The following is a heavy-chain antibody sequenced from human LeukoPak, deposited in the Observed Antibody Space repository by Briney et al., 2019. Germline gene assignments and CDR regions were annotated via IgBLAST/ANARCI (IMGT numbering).Heavy chain of an antibody. CDR2: INHSGST. CDR3: ARDISSSDLGRHYYYYMDV. V-gene: IGHV4-34*01. J-gene: IGHJ6*03. CDR1: GGSFSGYY. D-gene: IGHD6-6*01. Sequence: SETLSLTCAVYGGSFSGYYWSWIRQPPGKGLEWIGEINHSGSTNYNPSLKSRVTISVDTSKNQFSLKLSSVTAADTAVYYCARDISSSDLGRHYYYYMDVWGKGTTVTVSS.